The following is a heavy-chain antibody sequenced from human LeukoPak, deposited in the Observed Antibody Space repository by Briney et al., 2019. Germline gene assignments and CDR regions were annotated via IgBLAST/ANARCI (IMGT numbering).Heavy chain of an antibody. CDR3: AKRVSGCYWVDY. J-gene: IGHJ4*02. CDR1: GFTFSSYA. CDR2: ITGSGGST. V-gene: IGHV3-23*01. Sequence: GGSLRLSCAASGFTFSSYAMSWVRQAPGKGLEWVSAITGSGGSTYYADSVKGRFTTSRDNSKNTLYLQMNSLRAEDTAVYYCAKRVSGCYWVDYWGQGTLVTVSS. D-gene: IGHD6-19*01.